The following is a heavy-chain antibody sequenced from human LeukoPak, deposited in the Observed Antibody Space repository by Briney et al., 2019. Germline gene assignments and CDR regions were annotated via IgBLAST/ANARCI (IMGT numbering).Heavy chain of an antibody. Sequence: PGGSLRLSCAASGFTFSSYWMNWVRKAPAKGLEWVANINQDGTEKFYVDSVKGRFTISRDNAKNSLYLQMNSLTGGDTAVYYCARGSLGTIAVAGTLDYWGQGILVTVSS. D-gene: IGHD6-19*01. CDR3: ARGSLGTIAVAGTLDY. CDR2: INQDGTEK. J-gene: IGHJ4*02. CDR1: GFTFSSYW. V-gene: IGHV3-7*01.